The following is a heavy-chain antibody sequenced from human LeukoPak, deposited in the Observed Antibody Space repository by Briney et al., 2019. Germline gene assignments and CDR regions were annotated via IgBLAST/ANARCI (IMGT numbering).Heavy chain of an antibody. D-gene: IGHD3-22*01. J-gene: IGHJ4*02. V-gene: IGHV3-11*05. CDR3: ARGSRYYDSSGRYDY. CDR2: ISSSSSYT. Sequence: PGGSLRPSCGASGFTFSDYYMSWIRQAPGKGLEWVSYISSSSSYTNYADSVKGRFTISRDNAKNSLYLQMNSLRAEDTAVYYCARGSRYYDSSGRYDYWGQGTLVTVPS. CDR1: GFTFSDYY.